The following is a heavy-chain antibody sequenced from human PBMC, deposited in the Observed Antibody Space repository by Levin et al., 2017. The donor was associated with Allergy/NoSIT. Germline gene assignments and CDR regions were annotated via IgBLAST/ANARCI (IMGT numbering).Heavy chain of an antibody. CDR3: TTVDVIMVAATPFPG. CDR2: IKSKNDGGTI. Sequence: GGSLRLSCAASGFTFSNAWLSWVRQPPGKGLEWVARIKSKNDGGTIDYAAPVKGRFSISRDDSKNTVHLQMNSLKTEDTAVYYCTTVDVIMVAATPFPGWGQGTLVTVSS. CDR1: GFTFSNAW. V-gene: IGHV3-15*01. D-gene: IGHD2-15*01. J-gene: IGHJ4*02.